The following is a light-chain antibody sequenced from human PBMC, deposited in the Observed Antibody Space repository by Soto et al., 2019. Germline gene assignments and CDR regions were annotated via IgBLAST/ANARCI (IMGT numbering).Light chain of an antibody. J-gene: IGKJ3*01. Sequence: DIQLAQSPSFLSASVGDRVTITCRASQGIRPYLAWYQQKPGKAPKLLIYGVSTLQSGVPSRFSGSGSGTEFTLTISSLLPEDFATYLCQQHNSNPTFGPGTRV. CDR3: QQHNSNPT. V-gene: IGKV1-9*01. CDR2: GVS. CDR1: QGIRPY.